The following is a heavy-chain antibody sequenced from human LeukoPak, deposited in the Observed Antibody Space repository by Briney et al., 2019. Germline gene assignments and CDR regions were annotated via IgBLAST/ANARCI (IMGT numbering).Heavy chain of an antibody. Sequence: ASVKVSCKASGYTFSTYGISWVRQAPGQGLEWMGWISVYKGNTNYARKVQGRVTMTTDTSTSTAYMELRSLRSDDTAVYYCARDPDGDYDFDYWGQGTLVTVSS. CDR2: ISVYKGNT. CDR1: GYTFSTYG. D-gene: IGHD4-17*01. J-gene: IGHJ4*02. CDR3: ARDPDGDYDFDY. V-gene: IGHV1-18*01.